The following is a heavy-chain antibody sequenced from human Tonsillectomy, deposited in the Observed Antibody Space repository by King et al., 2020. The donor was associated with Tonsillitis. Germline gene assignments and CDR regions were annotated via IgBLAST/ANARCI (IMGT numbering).Heavy chain of an antibody. V-gene: IGHV1-18*01. CDR2: ITAYNGNT. D-gene: IGHD2-2*01. Sequence: QLVQSGAEVKKPGASVKVSCKASGYTFSNYGINWVRQAPGQGPEWMGWITAYNGNTNYAQKFQDRLTMTTDTSTRTAYMELRSLRSDDTAVYYCARDALDCSSTSCYFYQYYGIDAWGQGTTVTVSS. J-gene: IGHJ6*02. CDR3: ARDALDCSSTSCYFYQYYGIDA. CDR1: GYTFSNYG.